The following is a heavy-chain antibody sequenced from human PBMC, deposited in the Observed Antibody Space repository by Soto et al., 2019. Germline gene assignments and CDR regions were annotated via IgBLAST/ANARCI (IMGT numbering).Heavy chain of an antibody. Sequence: QITLKESGPTLVKPTQTLTLTCTFSGFSLTTSGVGVGWIRQPPGKALEWLGVIYWDDDKHYSPSLRSRLTTTXDXPKNQVVLTMSSVAPVDTANYSCAHLRFAARNYFDYWGQGALVSISS. V-gene: IGHV2-5*02. CDR2: IYWDDDK. J-gene: IGHJ4*02. D-gene: IGHD6-6*01. CDR1: GFSLTTSGVG. CDR3: AHLRFAARNYFDY.